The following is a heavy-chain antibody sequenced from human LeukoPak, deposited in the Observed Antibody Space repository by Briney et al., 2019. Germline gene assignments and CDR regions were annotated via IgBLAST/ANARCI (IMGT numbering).Heavy chain of an antibody. J-gene: IGHJ4*02. V-gene: IGHV3-48*01. Sequence: HPGGSLRLSCAASGFTFSSYSMNWVRQAPGKGLEWVSYISSSSSAIYYADSVKGRFTISRDNAKNSLYLQMNSLRAEDTAVYYCARTMGPYDSSAYLGYWGQGTLVTVSS. CDR3: ARTMGPYDSSAYLGY. CDR1: GFTFSSYS. CDR2: ISSSSSAI. D-gene: IGHD3-22*01.